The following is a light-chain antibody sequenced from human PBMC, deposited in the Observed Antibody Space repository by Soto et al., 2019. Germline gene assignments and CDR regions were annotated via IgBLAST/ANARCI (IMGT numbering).Light chain of an antibody. V-gene: IGKV1-39*01. CDR2: AAS. J-gene: IGKJ5*01. Sequence: DIQMTQSPSSLSASVGDRVTITCRASQSISSYLNWYQQKPGKAPKLLIYAASSLQSGVPSRFNGSGSGTDFTPTISSLQPEDFATYYCQPSYSTLLITFGQGTRLEIK. CDR3: QPSYSTLLIT. CDR1: QSISSY.